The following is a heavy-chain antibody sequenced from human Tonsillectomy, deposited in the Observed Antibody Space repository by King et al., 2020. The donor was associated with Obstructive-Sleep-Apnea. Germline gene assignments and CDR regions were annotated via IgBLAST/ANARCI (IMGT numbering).Heavy chain of an antibody. CDR3: ARYSSTTPFDY. V-gene: IGHV3-30-3*01. Sequence: VQLVESGGGVVQPGRSLRLSCAASGFTFSSYAMHWVRQAPGRGLEWVAVIPYDGSDKYYAESVKGRFIISRDNSKNTLYLQMNSLRAEDTAVYYCARYSSTTPFDYWGQGILVTVSS. CDR2: IPYDGSDK. J-gene: IGHJ4*02. D-gene: IGHD6-13*01. CDR1: GFTFSSYA.